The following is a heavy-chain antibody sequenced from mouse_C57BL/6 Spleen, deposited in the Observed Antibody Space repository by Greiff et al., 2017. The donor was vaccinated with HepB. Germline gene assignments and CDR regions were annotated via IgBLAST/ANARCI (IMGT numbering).Heavy chain of an antibody. CDR3: APTAQATAWFAY. J-gene: IGHJ3*01. D-gene: IGHD3-2*02. CDR2: IDPEDGET. Sequence: VQLQQSGAELVKPGASVKLSCTASGFNIKDYYMHWVKQRTEQGLEWIGRIDPEDGETKYAPNFQGKATITEDTSSNTAYLQLSSLTSEDTAVYCCAPTAQATAWFAYWGQGTLVTVSA. V-gene: IGHV14-2*01. CDR1: GFNIKDYY.